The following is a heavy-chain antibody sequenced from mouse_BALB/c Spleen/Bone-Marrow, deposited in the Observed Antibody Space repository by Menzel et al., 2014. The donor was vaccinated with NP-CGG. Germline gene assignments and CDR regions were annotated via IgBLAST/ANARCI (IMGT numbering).Heavy chain of an antibody. J-gene: IGHJ3*01. CDR2: IDPSDSYT. CDR1: GYTFTSYW. V-gene: IGHV1S127*01. CDR3: TRMWAY. Sequence: VHLVESGAELVKPGASVKMSCKASGYTFTSYWMHWVKQRPGQGLEWIGTIDPSDSYTSYNQKFKGKATLTVDTSSSTAYMQLSSLTSEDSAVYYCTRMWAYWDQGTLVTVSA.